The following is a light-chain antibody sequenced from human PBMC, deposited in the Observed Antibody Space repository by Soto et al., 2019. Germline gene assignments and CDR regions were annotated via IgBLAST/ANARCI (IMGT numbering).Light chain of an antibody. Sequence: EIVWTQSPVTLSLTPGERATLSCRASQIVSSTFLAWYQQKPGQAPKVLIYGASTRATGLPDRFSGSWSGTDFTLTISRLEPEYFAMYYCQHYECSRTFGQGTKVEMK. CDR2: GAS. CDR1: QIVSSTF. V-gene: IGKV3-20*01. CDR3: QHYECSRT. J-gene: IGKJ1*01.